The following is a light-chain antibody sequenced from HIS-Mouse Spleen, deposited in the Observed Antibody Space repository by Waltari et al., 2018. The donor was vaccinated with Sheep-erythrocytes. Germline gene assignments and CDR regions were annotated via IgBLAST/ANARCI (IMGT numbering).Light chain of an antibody. Sequence: SYELTQPPSVSVSPGQTASITCPGDNLGDKYACWSQQTPGQSPVLVIYQDSKRPSGIPERFSGSNSGNTATLTISGTQAMDEADYYCQAWDSSTAWVFGGGTKLTVL. J-gene: IGLJ2*01. V-gene: IGLV3-1*01. CDR3: QAWDSSTAWV. CDR2: QDS. CDR1: NLGDKY.